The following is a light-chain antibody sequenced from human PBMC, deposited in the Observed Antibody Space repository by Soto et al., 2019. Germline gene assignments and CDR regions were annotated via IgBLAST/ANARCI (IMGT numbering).Light chain of an antibody. CDR1: SSDVGGYNY. V-gene: IGLV2-14*01. Sequence: QSALTQPASVSGSPGQSITISCTGTSSDVGGYNYVSWYQQHPGKAPKLMIYEVSNRPSGVSNRFSGSKSGNTASLTISGLQAEDEADYYCGAWDDRLTVYVFGTGTKLTVL. J-gene: IGLJ1*01. CDR2: EVS. CDR3: GAWDDRLTVYV.